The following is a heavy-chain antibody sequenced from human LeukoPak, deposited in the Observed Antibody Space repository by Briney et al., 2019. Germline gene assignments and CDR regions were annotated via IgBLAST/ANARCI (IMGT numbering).Heavy chain of an antibody. CDR2: IYSGGST. J-gene: IGHJ3*02. CDR1: GFTVSSNY. Sequence: GGSLRLSCAASGFTVSSNYMSWVRQAPGKGLEWVSVIYSGGSTYYADSVKGRFTISRDNSKNTLYLQMNSLRAEDTAVYYCARVVKDYVWGSYVMDAFDIWDQGTMVTVSS. CDR3: ARVVKDYVWGSYVMDAFDI. D-gene: IGHD3-16*01. V-gene: IGHV3-66*01.